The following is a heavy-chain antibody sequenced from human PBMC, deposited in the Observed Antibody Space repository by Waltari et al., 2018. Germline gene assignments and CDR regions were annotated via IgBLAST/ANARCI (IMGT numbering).Heavy chain of an antibody. CDR2: IGTAGDT. Sequence: EVQLVESGGGLVQPGGSLRLSCAASGVTFSRYDMHGVRQVPGKGLEWVSSIGTAGDTYYADSVKGRFTISRENAKNSWYLQMNTLRAGDTALYYCARAITVAVPSFDYWGQGTLVTVSP. V-gene: IGHV3-13*01. D-gene: IGHD6-19*01. CDR1: GVTFSRYD. CDR3: ARAITVAVPSFDY. J-gene: IGHJ4*02.